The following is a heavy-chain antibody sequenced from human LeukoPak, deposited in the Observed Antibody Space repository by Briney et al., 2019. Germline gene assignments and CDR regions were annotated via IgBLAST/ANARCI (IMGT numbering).Heavy chain of an antibody. V-gene: IGHV4-39*07. CDR1: GGSISSSSYY. CDR2: IYQSGST. CDR3: ARDVSGYRIAAAGTFDY. J-gene: IGHJ4*02. Sequence: SETLSLTCTVSGGSISSSSYYWGWIRQPPGKGLEWIGEIYQSGSTNYNPSLKSRVTISVDKSKNQFSLKLTSVTAADTAVYYCARDVSGYRIAAAGTFDYWGQGIVVTVSS. D-gene: IGHD6-13*01.